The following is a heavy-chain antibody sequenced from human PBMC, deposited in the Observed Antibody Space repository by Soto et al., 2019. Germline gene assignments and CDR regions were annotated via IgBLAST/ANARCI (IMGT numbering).Heavy chain of an antibody. CDR3: ARVLVSWSPQNYYYYYMDV. CDR2: IYYSGST. V-gene: IGHV4-59*01. J-gene: IGHJ6*03. Sequence: SETLSLTCTVSGGSISSYYWSWIRQPPGKGLEWIGYIYYSGSTNYNPSLKSRVTISVDTSKNQFSLKLSSVTAADTAVYYCARVLVSWSPQNYYYYYMDVWGKGTTVTVSS. CDR1: GGSISSYY. D-gene: IGHD2-15*01.